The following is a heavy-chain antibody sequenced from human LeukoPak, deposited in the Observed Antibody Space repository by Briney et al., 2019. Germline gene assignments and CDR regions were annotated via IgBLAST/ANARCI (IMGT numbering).Heavy chain of an antibody. CDR3: ARATEYQLHYYYYYMDV. CDR1: GYTFTGYY. V-gene: IGHV1-2*06. CDR2: INPNSGGT. J-gene: IGHJ6*03. Sequence: ASVKVSCKASGYTFTGYYMHWVRQAPGQGLEWMGRINPNSGGTNYAQKFQGRATMTRDTSISTAYMELSRLRSDDTAVYYCARATEYQLHYYYYYMDVWGKGTTVTVSS. D-gene: IGHD2-2*01.